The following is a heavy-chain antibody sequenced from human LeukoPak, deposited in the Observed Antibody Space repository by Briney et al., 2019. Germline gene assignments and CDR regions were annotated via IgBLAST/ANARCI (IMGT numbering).Heavy chain of an antibody. D-gene: IGHD1-26*01. J-gene: IGHJ6*03. CDR3: ARVTRMGAPVYYYMDV. V-gene: IGHV1-3*01. Sequence: GASVKVSCKASGYSFNSFAIYWVRQAPGQRLEWVGWINAGSGDAKNSGKFQGRVTITRDTSARIVYMELSRLRSEDTAVYYCARVTRMGAPVYYYMDVWGKGTTVTVSS. CDR1: GYSFNSFA. CDR2: INAGSGDA.